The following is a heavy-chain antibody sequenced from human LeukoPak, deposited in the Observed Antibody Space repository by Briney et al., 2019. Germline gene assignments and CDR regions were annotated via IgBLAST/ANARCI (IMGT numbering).Heavy chain of an antibody. CDR1: GFTFSDYY. J-gene: IGHJ4*02. D-gene: IGHD1-26*01. CDR3: ANAGGSYIES. Sequence: PGGSLRLSCAASGFTFSDYYMNWIRQAPGKGLEWVAVIWYDGSNKYYAASVRGRSTISRDNSKNTLHLQMDSLRAEDTAVYYCANAGGSYIESWGQGTLVTVSS. V-gene: IGHV3-33*08. CDR2: IWYDGSNK.